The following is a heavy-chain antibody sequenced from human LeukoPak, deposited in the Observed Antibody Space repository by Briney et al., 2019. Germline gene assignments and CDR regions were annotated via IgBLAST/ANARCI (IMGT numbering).Heavy chain of an antibody. CDR3: ATTHNKWELLPFGY. D-gene: IGHD1-26*01. V-gene: IGHV4-39*01. J-gene: IGHJ4*02. CDR2: IYYSGST. Sequence: KPSETLPLTCTVSGGSISSSSYYWDWIRQPPGKGLEWVGSIYYSGSTYYNPSLKSRVTISVDTSTNQFSLKLSSVTAADTAVYYCATTHNKWELLPFGYWGQGTLVTVSS. CDR1: GGSISSSSYY.